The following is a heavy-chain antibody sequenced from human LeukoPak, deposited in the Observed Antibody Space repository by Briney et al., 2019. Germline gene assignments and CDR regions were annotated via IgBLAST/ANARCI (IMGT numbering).Heavy chain of an antibody. CDR2: INHSGST. J-gene: IGHJ4*02. CDR3: ASWNATRIDY. Sequence: PSETLSLTCAVYGGSFSGYYWSWIRQPPGKGLEWIGEINHSGSTNYNPSLKSRVTISVDTSKNQFSLKLSSVTAADTAVYYCASWNATRIDYWGQGTLVTVSS. V-gene: IGHV4-34*01. D-gene: IGHD1-26*01. CDR1: GGSFSGYY.